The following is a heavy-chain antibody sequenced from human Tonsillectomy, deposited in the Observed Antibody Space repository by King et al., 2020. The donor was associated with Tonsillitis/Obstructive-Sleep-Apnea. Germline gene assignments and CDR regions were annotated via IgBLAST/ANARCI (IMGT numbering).Heavy chain of an antibody. CDR1: GYTFTKYA. Sequence: QLVQSGSELKKPGASVKVSCKASGYTFTKYAMNWVRQAPGQGLEWMGWINTNTGNPTYGQGFTGRFVFSLDNSVSTAYVQISSLKAVDTAVYYCARPRPIGQVGYYFYVLVVWGQGTTVTVSS. J-gene: IGHJ6*02. D-gene: IGHD2-15*01. V-gene: IGHV7-4-1*02. CDR3: ARPRPIGQVGYYFYVLVV. CDR2: INTNTGNP.